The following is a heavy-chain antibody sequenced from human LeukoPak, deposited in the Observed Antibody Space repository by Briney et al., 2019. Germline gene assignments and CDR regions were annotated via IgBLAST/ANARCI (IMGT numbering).Heavy chain of an antibody. V-gene: IGHV1-2*02. CDR1: GYTFTGYY. CDR3: ARGLGDYYDTSGYYYAVPAH. D-gene: IGHD3-22*01. CDR2: INPNSGGT. J-gene: IGHJ4*02. Sequence: ASVKVSCKASGYTFTGYYMHWVRQAPGQGLEWMGWINPNSGGTNYAQKFQGRVAMTRDTFISTAYMELSSLRSEDTAVYYCARGLGDYYDTSGYYYAVPAHWGQGTLVTVSS.